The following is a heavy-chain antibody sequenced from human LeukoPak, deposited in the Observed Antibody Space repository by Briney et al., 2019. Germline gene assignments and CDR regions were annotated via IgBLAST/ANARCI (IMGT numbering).Heavy chain of an antibody. CDR2: ISSSGSTI. D-gene: IGHD3-16*01. CDR3: ARDFGVNYYYYYGMDV. J-gene: IGHJ6*04. V-gene: IGHV3-48*03. CDR1: GFTFSSYE. Sequence: GGSLRLSCAASGFTFSSYEMNWVRQAPGKGLEGVSYISSSGSTIYYADSVKGRFTISRDNAKNSLYLQMNSLRAEDTAVYYCARDFGVNYYYYYGMDVWGKGTTVTVSS.